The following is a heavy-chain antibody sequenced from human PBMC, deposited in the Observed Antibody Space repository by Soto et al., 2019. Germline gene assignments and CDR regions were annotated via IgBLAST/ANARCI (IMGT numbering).Heavy chain of an antibody. CDR1: GYSFASYW. CDR3: AREAEWFGELIPRY. Sequence: GESLKISCKGSGYSFASYWIAWVRQMPGKGLEWVGIIYPGDSHTVYRPSFQGRVSISVDKSTRTAYLQWSSLEASDTAIYFCAREAEWFGELIPRYWGQGTLVTVSS. D-gene: IGHD3-10*01. V-gene: IGHV5-51*01. J-gene: IGHJ4*02. CDR2: IYPGDSHT.